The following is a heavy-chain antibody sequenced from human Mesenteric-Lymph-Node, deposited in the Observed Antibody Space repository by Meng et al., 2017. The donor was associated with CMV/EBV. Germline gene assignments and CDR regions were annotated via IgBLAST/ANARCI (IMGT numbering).Heavy chain of an antibody. CDR3: TRQEAARLSFIKYKWFDP. CDR2: ISTIDSDT. D-gene: IGHD6-6*01. Sequence: GESLKISCKGSGYSFTSYWIAWVRQMPGRGLEWAGIISTIDSDTTYSPSFQGQVTISVDKSINTAYLQWTSLKASDTAMYYCTRQEAARLSFIKYKWFDPWGQGTLVTVSS. J-gene: IGHJ5*01. CDR1: GYSFTSYW. V-gene: IGHV5-51*01.